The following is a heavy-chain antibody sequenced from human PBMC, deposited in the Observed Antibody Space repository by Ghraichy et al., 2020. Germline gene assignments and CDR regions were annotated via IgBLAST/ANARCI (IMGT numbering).Heavy chain of an antibody. J-gene: IGHJ6*02. D-gene: IGHD3-10*01. Sequence: GGSLRLSCAASGFSFSGYSMNWVRQAPGKGLEWVSYISSTSSTMYYADSVKGRFTISRENAKNSLYLQMNSLRDEDTAVYYCARSNYYGSGGYDFYYGMDVWGQGTTVTVSS. CDR1: GFSFSGYS. CDR3: ARSNYYGSGGYDFYYGMDV. V-gene: IGHV3-48*02. CDR2: ISSTSSTM.